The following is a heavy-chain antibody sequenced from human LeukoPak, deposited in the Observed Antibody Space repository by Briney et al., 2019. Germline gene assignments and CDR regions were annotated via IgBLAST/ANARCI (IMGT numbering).Heavy chain of an antibody. Sequence: SETLSLTCTVSGGSISSYYWSWIRQPPGKGLEWIGYIYYSGSTNYNPSLKSRVTISVDTSKNQFSLKLSSVTAADTAVYYCARDYKDAFDIWGQGTMVTVSS. V-gene: IGHV4-59*01. CDR3: ARDYKDAFDI. J-gene: IGHJ3*02. CDR1: GGSISSYY. CDR2: IYYSGST. D-gene: IGHD3-10*01.